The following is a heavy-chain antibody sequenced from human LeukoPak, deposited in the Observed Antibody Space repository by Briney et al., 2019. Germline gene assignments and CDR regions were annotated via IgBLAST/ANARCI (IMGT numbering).Heavy chain of an antibody. D-gene: IGHD3-10*01. V-gene: IGHV1-24*01. CDR2: FDPEDAET. J-gene: IGHJ4*02. CDR1: GYTLTELS. CDR3: ATGMMYGSGSREGY. Sequence: ASVKVSCKVSGYTLTELSMHWVRQAPGKGLEWMGGFDPEDAETIYAQKFQGRVTMTEDTSTDTAYMELSSLRSEDTAVYYCATGMMYGSGSREGYWGQGTLVTVSS.